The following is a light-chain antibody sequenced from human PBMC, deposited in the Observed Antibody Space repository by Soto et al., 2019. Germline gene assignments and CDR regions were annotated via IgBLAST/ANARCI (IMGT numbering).Light chain of an antibody. CDR1: SSDVGDYKS. Sequence: QSALTQPASVSGSPGQSIAISCSGTSSDVGDYKSVSWYQHHPGKVPKLVIFEVSNRPSGVSNRFSGSKSGNTASLTISGLQAEDEADYYCCSYAGSTTPYVFGTGTKVTVL. CDR2: EVS. CDR3: CSYAGSTTPYV. V-gene: IGLV2-23*02. J-gene: IGLJ1*01.